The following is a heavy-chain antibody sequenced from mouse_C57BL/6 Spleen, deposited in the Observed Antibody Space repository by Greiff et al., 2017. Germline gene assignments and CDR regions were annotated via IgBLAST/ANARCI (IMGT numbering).Heavy chain of an antibody. V-gene: IGHV7-3*01. J-gene: IGHJ3*01. CDR1: GFTFTDYY. Sequence: EVKLVESGGGLVQPGGSLSLSCAASGFTFTDYYMSWVRQPPGKALEWLGFIRNKANGYTTEYSASVKGRFTISRDNSQSILYLQMNALRAEDSATDYCARGGYDVGFAYWGQGTLVTVSA. CDR2: IRNKANGYTT. CDR3: ARGGYDVGFAY. D-gene: IGHD2-2*01.